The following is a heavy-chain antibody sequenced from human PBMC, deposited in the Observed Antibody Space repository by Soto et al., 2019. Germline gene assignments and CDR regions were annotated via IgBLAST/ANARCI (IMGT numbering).Heavy chain of an antibody. CDR3: ARDHGSSGYSYGYRGYYGMDV. J-gene: IGHJ6*02. Sequence: QVQLQESGPGLVKPSQTLSLTCTVSGGSISSGGYYWSWIRQNPGKGLEWIGYIYYSGSTYYNPSLKSRVTISVDTSKNQFSLKLSSVTAADTAVYYCARDHGSSGYSYGYRGYYGMDVWGQGTTVTVSS. D-gene: IGHD5-18*01. CDR1: GGSISSGGYY. V-gene: IGHV4-31*03. CDR2: IYYSGST.